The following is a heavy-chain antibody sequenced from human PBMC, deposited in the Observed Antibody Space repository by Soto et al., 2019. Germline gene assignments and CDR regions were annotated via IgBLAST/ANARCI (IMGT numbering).Heavy chain of an antibody. CDR2: IYYSGST. J-gene: IGHJ4*02. D-gene: IGHD1-1*01. V-gene: IGHV4-59*08. CDR1: GGSISSYY. CDR3: ARGGIEKYFDY. Sequence: SETLSLTCTVSGGSISSYYWSWIRQPPGKGLEWIGYIYYSGSTNYNPSLKSRVTISVDTSKNQFSLKLSSVTAADTAVYYCARGGIEKYFDYWGQGTLVTVSS.